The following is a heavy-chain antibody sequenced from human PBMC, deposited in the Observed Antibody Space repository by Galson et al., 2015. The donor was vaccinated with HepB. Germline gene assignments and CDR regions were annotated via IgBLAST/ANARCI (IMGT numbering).Heavy chain of an antibody. CDR1: GFTFSSYS. CDR2: ISSSSSTI. CDR3: ARDAKYDFWSGYLQYDAFDI. V-gene: IGHV3-48*01. Sequence: SLRLSCAASGFTFSSYSMNWVRQAPGKGPEWVSYISSSSSTIYYADSVKGRFTISRDNAKNSLYLQMNSLRAEDTAVYYCARDAKYDFWSGYLQYDAFDIWGQGTMVTVSS. D-gene: IGHD3-3*01. J-gene: IGHJ3*02.